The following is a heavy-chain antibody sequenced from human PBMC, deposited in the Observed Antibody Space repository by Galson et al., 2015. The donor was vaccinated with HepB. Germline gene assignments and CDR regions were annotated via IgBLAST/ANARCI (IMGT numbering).Heavy chain of an antibody. CDR3: ARDDTHSFGPDRYFYYAMDI. J-gene: IGHJ6*02. CDR1: GFTFSDHY. Sequence: SLRLSCAASGFTFSDHYMSWIRQAPGKGLEWVSYISSSGRTIYHADSVKGRFTISRDNVRNLVYLQMNSLRAGDTAVYYCARDDTHSFGPDRYFYYAMDIWGQGTTVTVSS. CDR2: ISSSGRTI. D-gene: IGHD5-18*01. V-gene: IGHV3-11*01.